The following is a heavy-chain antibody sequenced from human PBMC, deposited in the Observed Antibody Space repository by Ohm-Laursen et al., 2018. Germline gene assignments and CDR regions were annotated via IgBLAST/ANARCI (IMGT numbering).Heavy chain of an antibody. V-gene: IGHV4-61*08. D-gene: IGHD3-9*01. CDR2: IYYSGST. Sequence: SETLSLTCTVSGGSISSGGYYWSWIRQPPGKGLEWIGYIYYSGSTNYNPSLKSRVTISVDTSKNQFSLKLSSVTAADTAVYYCARDSAYYDILTGYYSLYYFDYWGQGTLVTVSS. J-gene: IGHJ4*02. CDR3: ARDSAYYDILTGYYSLYYFDY. CDR1: GGSISSGGYY.